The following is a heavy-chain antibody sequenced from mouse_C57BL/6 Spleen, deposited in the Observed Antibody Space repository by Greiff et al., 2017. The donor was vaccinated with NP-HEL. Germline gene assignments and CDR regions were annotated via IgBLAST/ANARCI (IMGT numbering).Heavy chain of an antibody. CDR3: AREGNYGSSKEYAMDY. Sequence: EVQLVESEGGLVQPGSSMKLSCTASGFTFSDYYMAWVRQVPEKGLEWVANINYDGSSTYYLDSLKSRFIISRDNAKNILYLQMSSLKSEDTATYYCAREGNYGSSKEYAMDYWGQGTSVTVSS. CDR2: INYDGSST. D-gene: IGHD1-1*01. V-gene: IGHV5-16*01. CDR1: GFTFSDYY. J-gene: IGHJ4*01.